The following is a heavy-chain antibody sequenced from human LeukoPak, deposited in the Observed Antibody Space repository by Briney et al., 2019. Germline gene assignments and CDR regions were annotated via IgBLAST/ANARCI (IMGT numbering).Heavy chain of an antibody. D-gene: IGHD5-18*01. Sequence: GGSLRLSCAASGFTFSSYAMSWVRQAPGKGLEWVSAISGSGGSTYYADSVKGRFTISRDNSKNTLYLQMNSLRDEDTAVYYCARTPTAMVFAFDIWGQGTMVTVSS. CDR2: ISGSGGST. CDR1: GFTFSSYA. CDR3: ARTPTAMVFAFDI. J-gene: IGHJ3*02. V-gene: IGHV3-23*01.